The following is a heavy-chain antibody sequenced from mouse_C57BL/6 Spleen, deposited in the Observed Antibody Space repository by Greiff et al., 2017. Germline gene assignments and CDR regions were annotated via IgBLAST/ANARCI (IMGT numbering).Heavy chain of an antibody. Sequence: EVMLVESGGGLVQPGGSLKLSCAASGFTFSDYGMAWVRQAPRKGPEWVAFISNLAYSIYYADTVTGRFTISRENAKNTLYLEMSSLRSEDTAMYYCARHDYDPSYAMTTGVKEPQSPSPQ. J-gene: IGHJ4*01. CDR2: ISNLAYSI. D-gene: IGHD2-4*01. V-gene: IGHV5-15*04. CDR3: ARHDYDPSYAMTT. CDR1: GFTFSDYG.